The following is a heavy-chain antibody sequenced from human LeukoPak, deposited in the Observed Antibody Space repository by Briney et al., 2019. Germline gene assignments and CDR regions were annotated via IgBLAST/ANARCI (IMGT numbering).Heavy chain of an antibody. CDR1: GYTFTSYY. CDR2: INPSGGST. V-gene: IGHV1-46*01. D-gene: IGHD6-13*01. Sequence: ASVKVSCKASGYTFTSYYMHWVRQAPGQGLEWMGIINPSGGSTSYAQKFQGRVTMTTDTSTSTAYMELRSLRSDDTAVYYCAREGESSSWYGGDDYWGQGTLVTVSS. J-gene: IGHJ4*02. CDR3: AREGESSSWYGGDDY.